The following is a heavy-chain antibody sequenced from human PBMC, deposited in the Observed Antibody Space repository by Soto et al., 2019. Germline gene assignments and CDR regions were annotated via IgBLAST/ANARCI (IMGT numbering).Heavy chain of an antibody. D-gene: IGHD1-20*01. J-gene: IGHJ6*02. CDR2: INPNSGGT. CDR1: GYTFTGYY. CDR3: ARRGGITGTTDSSYYYYYGMDV. V-gene: IGHV1-2*04. Sequence: ASVKVSCKASGYTFTGYYMHWVRQAPGQGLEWMGWINPNSGGTNYAQKFQGWVTMTRDTSISKAYMELNRLRSDDTAVYYCARRGGITGTTDSSYYYYYGMDVWGQGTTVTVSS.